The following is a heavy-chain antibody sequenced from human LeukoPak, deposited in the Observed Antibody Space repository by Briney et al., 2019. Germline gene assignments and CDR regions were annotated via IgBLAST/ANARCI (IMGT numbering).Heavy chain of an antibody. J-gene: IGHJ4*02. Sequence: ASVKVSCKASGYTFTNNFMHWVRQAPGQGLEWIGIINPSGDNTWYAQKFQGRVTMTRDMATSTDYLEVRSLRSEDTAVYYCARQTYYYGSGSFKLKYYFDYWGQGTLVTVSS. CDR1: GYTFTNNF. CDR3: ARQTYYYGSGSFKLKYYFDY. D-gene: IGHD3-10*01. V-gene: IGHV1-46*01. CDR2: INPSGDNT.